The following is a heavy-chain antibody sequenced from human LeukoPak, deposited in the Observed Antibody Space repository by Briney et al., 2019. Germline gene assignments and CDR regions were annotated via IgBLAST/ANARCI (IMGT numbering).Heavy chain of an antibody. V-gene: IGHV4-38-2*01. D-gene: IGHD3-10*01. CDR1: GHSISTGYY. J-gene: IGHJ6*03. CDR2: MWHNRGT. Sequence: SETLSLTCAVSGHSISTGYYGGGIRQRAGEGVGWIGIMWHNRGTYYNPCLKSRDTISMDTTKHHLSLSLTSVPAADTALYYCASYYASGVSAYTYYFMYVWAKGTTLPVSS. CDR3: ASYYASGVSAYTYYFMYV.